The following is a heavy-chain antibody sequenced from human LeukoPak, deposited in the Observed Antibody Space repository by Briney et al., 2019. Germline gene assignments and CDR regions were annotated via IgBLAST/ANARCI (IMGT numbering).Heavy chain of an antibody. CDR1: GFTFSSYS. D-gene: IGHD2/OR15-2a*01. CDR2: IFSSSTYI. CDR3: ARDFYDGFALDY. Sequence: GGSLRLSCAASGFTFSSYSMNWVRQAPGKGLEWVSFIFSSSTYIYYTDSVKGRFTISRDNAKNSLYLQMNSLRAEDTAVYYCARDFYDGFALDYWGQGTLVTVSS. V-gene: IGHV3-21*01. J-gene: IGHJ4*02.